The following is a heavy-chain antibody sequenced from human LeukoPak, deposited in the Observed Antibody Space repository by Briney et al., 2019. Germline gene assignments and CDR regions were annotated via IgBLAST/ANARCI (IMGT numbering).Heavy chain of an antibody. V-gene: IGHV3-11*05. J-gene: IGHJ4*02. CDR2: ISGGSSYT. CDR1: GLTFSDYY. CDR3: ARERGVRD. D-gene: IGHD3-10*01. Sequence: PGGSLRLSCAASGLTFSDYYMSWVRPAPGKGLECVSYISGGSSYTHYADCVKGRFTTARDNTKNSLYLQMNSLTAEDTAVYYCARERGVRDWGQGNLVTVSS.